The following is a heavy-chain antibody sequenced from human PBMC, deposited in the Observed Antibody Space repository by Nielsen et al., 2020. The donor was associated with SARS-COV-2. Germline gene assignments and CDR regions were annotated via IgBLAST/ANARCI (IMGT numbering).Heavy chain of an antibody. Sequence: GESLKISCAASGFTFSSYAMHWVRQAPGKGLEWVAVISYDGSNKYYADSVKGRFTISRDNSKNTLYLQMNSLRAEDTAVYYCAREHRGDLAEFDYWGQGTLVTVSS. CDR3: AREHRGDLAEFDY. D-gene: IGHD3-10*01. V-gene: IGHV3-30-3*01. J-gene: IGHJ4*02. CDR1: GFTFSSYA. CDR2: ISYDGSNK.